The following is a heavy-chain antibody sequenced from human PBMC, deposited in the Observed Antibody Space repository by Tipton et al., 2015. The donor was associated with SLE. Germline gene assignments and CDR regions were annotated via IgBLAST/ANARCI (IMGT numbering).Heavy chain of an antibody. CDR1: GFTFSSYA. Sequence: SLRLSCAASGFTFSSYAMHWVRQAPGKGLEWVAVISYDGSNKYYADSVKGRFTISRDNSKNTLYLQMNSLRAEDTALYYCAKNWGLYGSDYYYGMDVWGQGTTVTVSS. D-gene: IGHD3-10*01. J-gene: IGHJ6*02. V-gene: IGHV3-30*04. CDR3: AKNWGLYGSDYYYGMDV. CDR2: ISYDGSNK.